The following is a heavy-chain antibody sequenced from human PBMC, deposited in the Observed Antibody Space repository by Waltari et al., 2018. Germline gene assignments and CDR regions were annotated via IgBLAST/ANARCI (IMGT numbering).Heavy chain of an antibody. D-gene: IGHD6-13*01. CDR2: RNQDGSEK. Sequence: EVQLVESGGGLVQPGGSLRLSCAASGFTFSNNWMTWVRQAPGKGLEWGANRNQDGSEKYSVESVKGRFTISRDNAKNSVYLQLNSLRADDTAVYYCTRGGDDSSWYWRNWGQGTLVTVSS. CDR1: GFTFSNNW. J-gene: IGHJ4*02. V-gene: IGHV3-7*01. CDR3: TRGGDDSSWYWRN.